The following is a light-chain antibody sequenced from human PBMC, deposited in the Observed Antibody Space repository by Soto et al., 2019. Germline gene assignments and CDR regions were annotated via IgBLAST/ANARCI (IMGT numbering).Light chain of an antibody. Sequence: SQSVSSSYLAWYQQKPGQAPRLLIYGASSRATGIPDRVSGSGSGTDFTLTISRLEPEDFAVYYCQQYGSSPQTFGQGTKVDIK. V-gene: IGKV3-20*01. J-gene: IGKJ1*01. CDR2: GAS. CDR3: QQYGSSPQT. CDR1: QSVSSSY.